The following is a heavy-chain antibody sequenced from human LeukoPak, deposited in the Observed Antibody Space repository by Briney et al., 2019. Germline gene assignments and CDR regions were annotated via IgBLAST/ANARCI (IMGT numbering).Heavy chain of an antibody. J-gene: IGHJ4*02. Sequence: SGGSLRLSCATSGFSFSSYAMSWVRQAPGKGLEWVSYISSSGSTIYYADSVKGRFTISRDNAKNSLYLQMNSLRAEDTAVYYCARADRLGAALLASFDYWGQGTLVTVSS. CDR2: ISSSGSTI. CDR3: ARADRLGAALLASFDY. D-gene: IGHD3-16*01. V-gene: IGHV3-48*04. CDR1: GFSFSSYA.